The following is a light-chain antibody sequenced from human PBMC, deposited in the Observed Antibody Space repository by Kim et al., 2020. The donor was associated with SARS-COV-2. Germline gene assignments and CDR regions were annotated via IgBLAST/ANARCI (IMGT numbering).Light chain of an antibody. Sequence: DIQMTQSPSPLSASVGDRVTITCRASQGISKDLAWYQQKPANAPKLLIFAASALQSGVPTRFSGSGSGTDFTLTISSLQPEDVATYYCQKYNGAPWTFGQGTKVEI. CDR2: AAS. CDR3: QKYNGAPWT. CDR1: QGISKD. J-gene: IGKJ1*01. V-gene: IGKV1-27*01.